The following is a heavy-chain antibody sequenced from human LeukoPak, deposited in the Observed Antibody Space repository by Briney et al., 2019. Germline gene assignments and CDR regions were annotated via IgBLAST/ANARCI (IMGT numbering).Heavy chain of an antibody. J-gene: IGHJ4*02. CDR1: GYTFTGYY. CDR2: INPSGGST. Sequence: GASVKVSCKASGYTFTGYYMHWVRQAPGQGLEWMGIINPSGGSTSYAQKFQGRVTMTRDTSTSTLYMELSSLGSEDTAVYYCARARDIVVVVASTRGFDYWGQGTLVTVSS. CDR3: ARARDIVVVVASTRGFDY. D-gene: IGHD2-15*01. V-gene: IGHV1-46*01.